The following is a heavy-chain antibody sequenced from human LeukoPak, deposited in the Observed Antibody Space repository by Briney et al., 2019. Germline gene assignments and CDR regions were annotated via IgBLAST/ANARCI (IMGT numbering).Heavy chain of an antibody. J-gene: IGHJ4*02. V-gene: IGHV3-30*04. CDR3: AKEVGVATIGVYFDY. Sequence: GRSLRLSCAASRFIFSNYVMHWVRQAPGKGLEWVAVIAHDGSQTYYSDSVKGRFTISRDNSKNTLYLQMNSLRAEDTAVYYCAKEVGVATIGVYFDYWGQGTLVTVSS. CDR2: IAHDGSQT. CDR1: RFIFSNYV. D-gene: IGHD5-12*01.